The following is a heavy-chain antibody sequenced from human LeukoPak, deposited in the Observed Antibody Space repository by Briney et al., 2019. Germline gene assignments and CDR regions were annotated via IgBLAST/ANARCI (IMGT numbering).Heavy chain of an antibody. CDR1: GASFSDYS. Sequence: PSETLSLTCEVSGASFSDYSWNWIRQPPGKGLEWIGEIIHSGSTNYNPSLKSRLTISLDTSKNQMSLRRNSVTAADTAVYYCAKSNGYGLVDIWGQGTMVTVSS. V-gene: IGHV4-34*12. CDR3: AKSNGYGLVDI. J-gene: IGHJ3*02. CDR2: IIHSGST. D-gene: IGHD3-10*01.